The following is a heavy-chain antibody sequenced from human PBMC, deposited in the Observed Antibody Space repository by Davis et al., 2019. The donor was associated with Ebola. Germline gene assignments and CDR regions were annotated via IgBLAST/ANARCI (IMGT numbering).Heavy chain of an antibody. Sequence: GESLKISCATSGLSVSSNYISWVRQAPGKGLEWVSFLYNGVTTYYADSVEGRFTISRDNAKNSLYLQMNSLRDEDTAVYYCARDRGQQLESYYYYYGMDVWGQGTTVTVSS. CDR1: GLSVSSNY. J-gene: IGHJ6*02. CDR2: LYNGVTT. CDR3: ARDRGQQLESYYYYYGMDV. D-gene: IGHD6-13*01. V-gene: IGHV3-53*01.